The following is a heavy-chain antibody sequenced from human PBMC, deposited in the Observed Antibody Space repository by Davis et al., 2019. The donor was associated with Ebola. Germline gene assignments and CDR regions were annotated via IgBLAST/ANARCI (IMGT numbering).Heavy chain of an antibody. CDR2: ISFDGSNK. CDR3: AREGRVFALDY. J-gene: IGHJ4*02. Sequence: GGSLRLSCAASGFTFSSYGMHWVRQAPGKGLEWVAVISFDGSNKYYADSVKGRFTISRDNSKNTVYLQMNDLRAEDTAVYYCAREGRVFALDYWGQGALVTVSS. CDR1: GFTFSSYG. V-gene: IGHV3-30*03. D-gene: IGHD3-3*01.